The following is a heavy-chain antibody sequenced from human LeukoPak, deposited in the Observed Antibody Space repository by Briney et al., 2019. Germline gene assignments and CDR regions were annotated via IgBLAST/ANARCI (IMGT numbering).Heavy chain of an antibody. J-gene: IGHJ4*02. V-gene: IGHV3-74*01. D-gene: IGHD6-19*01. CDR2: INSDGSST. CDR3: ARGMAYSSGWFPFDY. CDR1: EFTSSSYW. Sequence: GGSLRLSCVASEFTSSSYWMHWVRQAPGKGLVWVSRINSDGSSTSYADSVKGRFTISRDNAKNTFYLQMNSLRAEDTAVYYCARGMAYSSGWFPFDYWGQGSLVTVPS.